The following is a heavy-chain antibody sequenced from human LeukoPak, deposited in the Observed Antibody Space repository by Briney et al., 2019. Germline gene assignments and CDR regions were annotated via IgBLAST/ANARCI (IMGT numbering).Heavy chain of an antibody. J-gene: IGHJ4*02. CDR1: GIIFSTYA. V-gene: IGHV3-48*04. D-gene: IGHD3-3*01. CDR2: ISGSSSGSTSIT. Sequence: GGSLRLSCEFSGIIFSTYAMNWVRQAPGKGLEWISYISGSSSGSTSITQYADSVEGRFTISRDNAKNSLHLQMDSLSAEDTAVYYCARDFWSGYYTEDWGQGALVIASS. CDR3: ARDFWSGYYTED.